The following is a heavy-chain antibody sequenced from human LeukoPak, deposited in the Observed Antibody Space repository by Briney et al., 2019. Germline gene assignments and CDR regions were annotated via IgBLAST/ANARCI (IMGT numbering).Heavy chain of an antibody. D-gene: IGHD6-13*01. CDR2: INHSGST. V-gene: IGHV4-34*01. CDR1: GGSFSGYY. Sequence: SETLSPTCAVYGGSFSGYYWSWIRQPPGKGLEWIGEINHSGSTNYNPSLKSRVTISVDTSKNQFSLKLSSVTAADTAVYYCARFPPHSRAAAAGTLYHRGAFDIWGQGTMVTVSS. J-gene: IGHJ3*02. CDR3: ARFPPHSRAAAAGTLYHRGAFDI.